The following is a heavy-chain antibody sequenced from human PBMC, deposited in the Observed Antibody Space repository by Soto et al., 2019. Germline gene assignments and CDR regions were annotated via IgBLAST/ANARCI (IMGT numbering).Heavy chain of an antibody. D-gene: IGHD2-2*01. CDR1: GGSFSGYY. V-gene: IGHV4-34*01. Sequence: SETLSLTCAVYGGSFSGYYWSWIRPPPGKGLEWIGEINHSGSTNYNPSLKSRVTISVDTSKNQFSLKLSSVTAADTAVYYCARGRLAPDIVVVPAAHSGNWFDPWGQGTLVTVS. CDR2: INHSGST. CDR3: ARGRLAPDIVVVPAAHSGNWFDP. J-gene: IGHJ5*02.